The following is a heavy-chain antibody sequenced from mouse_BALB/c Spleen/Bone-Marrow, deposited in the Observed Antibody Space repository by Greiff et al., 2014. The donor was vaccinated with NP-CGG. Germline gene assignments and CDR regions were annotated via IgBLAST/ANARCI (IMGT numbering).Heavy chain of an antibody. J-gene: IGHJ4*01. CDR3: ARALGDGYYYAMDY. V-gene: IGHV1-69*02. D-gene: IGHD2-3*01. CDR1: GYTFTSYW. Sequence: VQLQQSGAELVKPGAPVKLSCKASGYTFTSYWMNWVKQRPGRGLEWMGRIDPSDSETHYNQKFKDKATLTVDKSSSTAYIQLSSLTSEDPAVYYCARALGDGYYYAMDYWGQGTSVTVSS. CDR2: IDPSDSET.